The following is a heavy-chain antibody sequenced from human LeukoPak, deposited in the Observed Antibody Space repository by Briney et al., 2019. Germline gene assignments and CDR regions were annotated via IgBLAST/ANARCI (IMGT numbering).Heavy chain of an antibody. CDR3: ARGGNYYDSSGYPALLDY. V-gene: IGHV1-69*06. J-gene: IGHJ4*02. D-gene: IGHD3-22*01. CDR2: IIPIFGTA. Sequence: SVKVSCKASGYTFTSYGISWVRQAPGQGLEWMGGIIPIFGTANYAQKFQGRVTITADKSTSTAYMELSSLRSEDTAVYYCARGGNYYDSSGYPALLDYWGQGTLVTVSS. CDR1: GYTFTSYG.